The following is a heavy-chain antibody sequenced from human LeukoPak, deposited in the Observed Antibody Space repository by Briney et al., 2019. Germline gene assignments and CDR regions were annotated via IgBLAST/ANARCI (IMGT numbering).Heavy chain of an antibody. CDR1: GFTFSTFW. V-gene: IGHV3-7*01. CDR3: ARGGTFVSDY. D-gene: IGHD1-1*01. CDR2: RKEDGSEK. J-gene: IGHJ4*02. Sequence: GGSLGLSCAASGFTFSTFWMSWIRQAPGKGLEWVANRKEDGSEKYYVDSMKGRFTVSRDNAKNSLYLQLDSLRAEDTAVYYCARGGTFVSDYWGQGTLVTVSS.